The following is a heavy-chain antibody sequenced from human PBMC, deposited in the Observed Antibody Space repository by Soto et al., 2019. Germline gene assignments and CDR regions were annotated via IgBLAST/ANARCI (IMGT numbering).Heavy chain of an antibody. Sequence: ASVKVSCKASGYTFTGYYMHWVRQAPGQGLEWMGWINPNSGGTNYAQKFQGWVTMTRDTSISTAYMELSRLRSDDTAVYYFARAAPEYCSGTSCYAFDVWGQGTMVTVSS. CDR1: GYTFTGYY. V-gene: IGHV1-2*04. CDR3: ARAAPEYCSGTSCYAFDV. CDR2: INPNSGGT. D-gene: IGHD2-2*01. J-gene: IGHJ3*01.